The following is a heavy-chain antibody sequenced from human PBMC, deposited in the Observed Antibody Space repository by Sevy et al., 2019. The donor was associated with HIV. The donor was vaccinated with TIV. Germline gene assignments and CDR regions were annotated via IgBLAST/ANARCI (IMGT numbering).Heavy chain of an antibody. CDR1: GFIFSNYA. Sequence: GGSLRLSCAASGFIFSNYAIHWVRRAPGKGLEWVAVISYDGSNKHYAASVKGELTISRDNSRNTLFLQMNSLRLDDTAVYYCARDPTFSSDTRGYYPFDSWGQGTLVTVSS. CDR2: ISYDGSNK. J-gene: IGHJ4*02. CDR3: ARDPTFSSDTRGYYPFDS. V-gene: IGHV3-30*04. D-gene: IGHD3-22*01.